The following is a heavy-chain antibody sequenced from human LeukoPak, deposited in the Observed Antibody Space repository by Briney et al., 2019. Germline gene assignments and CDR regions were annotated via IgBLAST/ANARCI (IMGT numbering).Heavy chain of an antibody. J-gene: IGHJ6*02. CDR2: INHSGST. CDR3: ARVLGYCSSTSCYMGEDYYGMDV. V-gene: IGHV4-34*01. Sequence: SETLSLTCTVSGGSISSYYWSWIRQPPGKGLEWIGEINHSGSTNYNPSLKSRVTMSVDTSKNQFSLKLSSVTAADTAVYYCARVLGYCSSTSCYMGEDYYGMDVWGQGTTVTVSS. D-gene: IGHD2-2*02. CDR1: GGSISSYY.